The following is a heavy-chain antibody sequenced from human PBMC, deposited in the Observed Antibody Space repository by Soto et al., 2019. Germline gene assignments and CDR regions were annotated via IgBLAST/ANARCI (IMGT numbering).Heavy chain of an antibody. CDR3: ARGGYYFYMDV. CDR1: GGSVTISNW. V-gene: IGHV4-4*02. D-gene: IGHD1-26*01. J-gene: IGHJ6*03. CDR2: IHHSGST. Sequence: QVQLQESGPGLVKPSGTLSLTCAVSGGSVTISNWWSWFRQTPGKGREGIGQIHHSGSTNYNPSLPSRVTISVDKSKYPFTLEMKSVTAADTAEYSCARGGYYFYMDVWGKGTTVTVSS.